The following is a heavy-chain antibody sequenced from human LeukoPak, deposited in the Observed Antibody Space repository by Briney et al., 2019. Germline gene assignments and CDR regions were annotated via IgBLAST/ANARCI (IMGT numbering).Heavy chain of an antibody. D-gene: IGHD5-18*01. CDR2: ISSSGSTI. CDR3: ARGKKKGYSYGSGAFDI. V-gene: IGHV3-48*03. CDR1: GFTFSSYE. J-gene: IGHJ3*02. Sequence: GGSLRLSCAASGFTFSSYEMNWVRQAPGKGLEWVSYISSSGSTIYYADSVKGRFTISRDNAKNSLYLQMNSLRAEDTAVYYCARGKKKGYSYGSGAFDIWGQGTMVTVSS.